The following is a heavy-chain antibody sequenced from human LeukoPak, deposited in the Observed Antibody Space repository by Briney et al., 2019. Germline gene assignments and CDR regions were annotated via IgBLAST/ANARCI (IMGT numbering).Heavy chain of an antibody. CDR3: ASRIVGATLFY. Sequence: SETLSLTCAVYGGSFSGYYWSWIRQPPRKGLEWIGEINHSGSTNYNPSLKSRVTISVDTSKNQFSLKLSSVTAADTAVYYCASRIVGATLFYWGQGTLVTVYS. CDR1: GGSFSGYY. V-gene: IGHV4-34*01. CDR2: INHSGST. J-gene: IGHJ4*02. D-gene: IGHD1-26*01.